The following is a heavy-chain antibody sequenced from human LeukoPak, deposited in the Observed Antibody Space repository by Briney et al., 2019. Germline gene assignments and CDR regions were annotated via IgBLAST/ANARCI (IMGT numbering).Heavy chain of an antibody. V-gene: IGHV3-30-3*01. Sequence: GGSLRLSCEASGFFFRSHALHWVRQAPGQGLEWLAIISFDGNQKFYADSVKGRFTISRDNSKNTLYLQMNSLRAEDTAVYYCARDRRLRGGYFDYWGQGTLVTVSS. CDR1: GFFFRSHA. J-gene: IGHJ4*02. D-gene: IGHD4-17*01. CDR3: ARDRRLRGGYFDY. CDR2: ISFDGNQK.